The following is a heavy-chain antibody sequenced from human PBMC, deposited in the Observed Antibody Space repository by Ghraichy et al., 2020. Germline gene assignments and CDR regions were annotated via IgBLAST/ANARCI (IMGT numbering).Heavy chain of an antibody. CDR1: GFTFTSSA. V-gene: IGHV1-58*01. CDR3: AAVKRWLQFIEYWYFDL. D-gene: IGHD5-24*01. CDR2: IVVGSGNT. Sequence: SVKVSCKASGFTFTSSAVQWVRQARGQRLEWIGWIVVGSGNTNYAQKFQERVTITRDMSTSTAYMELSSLRSEDTAVYYCAAVKRWLQFIEYWYFDLWGRGTLVTVSS. J-gene: IGHJ2*01.